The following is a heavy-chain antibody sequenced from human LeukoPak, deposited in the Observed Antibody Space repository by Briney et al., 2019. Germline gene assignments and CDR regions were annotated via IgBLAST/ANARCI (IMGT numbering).Heavy chain of an antibody. CDR2: ISSSSSHI. CDR1: GFTFSSYS. Sequence: PGGSLRLSCAASGFTFSSYSMNWVRQAPGKGLEWVSSISSSSSHIYYADSVKGRFTISRDNAKNSLYLQMNSLRAEDTAVYYCARGPYASGTYGRRGWVHYMDVWGKGTTVTISS. D-gene: IGHD3-10*01. CDR3: ARGPYASGTYGRRGWVHYMDV. V-gene: IGHV3-21*01. J-gene: IGHJ6*03.